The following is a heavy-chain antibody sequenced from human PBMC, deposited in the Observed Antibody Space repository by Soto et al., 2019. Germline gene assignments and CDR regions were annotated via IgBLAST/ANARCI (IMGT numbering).Heavy chain of an antibody. J-gene: IGHJ6*02. Sequence: PSETLSLTCTVSGGSISSYYWSWIRQPAGKGLEWIGRIYTSGSTNYNPSLKSRVTMSVDTSKNQFSLKLSSATAADTAVYYCARARDEVVVAAPSDYYGMDVWGQGTTVTVSS. CDR3: ARARDEVVVAAPSDYYGMDV. CDR1: GGSISSYY. CDR2: IYTSGST. D-gene: IGHD2-15*01. V-gene: IGHV4-4*07.